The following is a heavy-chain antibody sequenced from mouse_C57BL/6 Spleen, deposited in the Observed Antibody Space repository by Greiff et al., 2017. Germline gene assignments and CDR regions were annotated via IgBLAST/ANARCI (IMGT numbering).Heavy chain of an antibody. J-gene: IGHJ4*01. V-gene: IGHV10-1*01. CDR1: GFSFNTYA. CDR2: IRSKSNNYAT. Sequence: EVQLVESGGGLVQPKGSLKLSCAASGFSFNTYAMNWVRQAPGKGLEWVARIRSKSNNYATYYADSVKDRFTISRDDSESMLYLQMNNLKTEDTAMYYCVGGSSYPYYAMDYWGQGTSVTVSS. CDR3: VGGSSYPYYAMDY. D-gene: IGHD1-1*01.